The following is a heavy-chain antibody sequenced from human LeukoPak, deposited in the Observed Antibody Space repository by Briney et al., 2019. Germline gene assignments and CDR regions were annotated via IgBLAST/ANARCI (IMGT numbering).Heavy chain of an antibody. D-gene: IGHD4-17*01. Sequence: GASVKVSCKASGYTFTSYYIHWMRQAPGQGLEWMGIINPSGGSTSYTQKFQGRITLTRDTSTSTVYMELNSLGYEDTAVYYCARGAQFGDKGSFDYWGQGTLVTVSS. V-gene: IGHV1-46*01. J-gene: IGHJ4*02. CDR1: GYTFTSYY. CDR2: INPSGGST. CDR3: ARGAQFGDKGSFDY.